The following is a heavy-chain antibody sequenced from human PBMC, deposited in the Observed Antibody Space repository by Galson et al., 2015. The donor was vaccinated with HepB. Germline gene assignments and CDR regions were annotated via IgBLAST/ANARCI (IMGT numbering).Heavy chain of an antibody. V-gene: IGHV3-21*01. CDR2: ISSSSSYI. J-gene: IGHJ4*02. CDR1: GFTFSSYS. D-gene: IGHD2-2*01. Sequence: SLRLSCAASGFTFSSYSMNWVRQAPGKGLEWVSSISSSSSYIYYADSVKGRFTISRGNAKNSLYLQMNSLRAEDTAVYYCARVSGGVVVPAAMAYWGQGTLVTVSS. CDR3: ARVSGGVVVPAAMAY.